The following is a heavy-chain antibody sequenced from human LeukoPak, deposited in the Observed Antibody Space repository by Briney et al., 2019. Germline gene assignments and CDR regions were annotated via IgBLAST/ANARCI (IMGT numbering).Heavy chain of an antibody. CDR2: ISAYHRNT. Sequence: ASVKVSCKASRYTFTSYCIIWVRRAPGEGLEWMGWISAYHRNTNYAQKLHGRVTMTTDTSTSTAYMELRSLRSDDTAVYYCARVVRDLHLLDYWGQGTLVTVSS. V-gene: IGHV1-18*01. J-gene: IGHJ4*02. CDR1: RYTFTSYC. D-gene: IGHD3-10*01. CDR3: ARVVRDLHLLDY.